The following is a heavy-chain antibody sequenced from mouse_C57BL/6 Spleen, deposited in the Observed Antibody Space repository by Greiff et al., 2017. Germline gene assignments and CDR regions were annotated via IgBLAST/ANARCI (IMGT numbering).Heavy chain of an antibody. CDR1: GYTFTDYE. J-gene: IGHJ3*01. CDR3: TRFYDGYYGFAY. Sequence: VQRVESGAELVRPGASVTLSCKASGYTFTDYEMHWVKQTPVHGLEWIGAIDPETGGTAYNQKFKGKAILTADKSSSTAYMELRSLTSEDSAVYYCTRFYDGYYGFAYWGQGTLVTVSA. D-gene: IGHD2-3*01. V-gene: IGHV1-15*01. CDR2: IDPETGGT.